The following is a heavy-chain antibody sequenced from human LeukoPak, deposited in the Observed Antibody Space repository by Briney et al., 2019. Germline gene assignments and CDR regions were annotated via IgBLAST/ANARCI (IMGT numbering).Heavy chain of an antibody. D-gene: IGHD7-27*01. J-gene: IGHJ6*02. V-gene: IGHV5-51*01. Sequence: GESLKISCKGSGYSFTSYWIGWVRQMPGKGLEWMGIIYPGDSDTRYSPSFQGQVTISADKSISTAYLQWSSLKASDTAMYYCARCGGSAKGRRTGDLIHYGMDVWGQGTTVTVSS. CDR3: ARCGGSAKGRRTGDLIHYGMDV. CDR1: GYSFTSYW. CDR2: IYPGDSDT.